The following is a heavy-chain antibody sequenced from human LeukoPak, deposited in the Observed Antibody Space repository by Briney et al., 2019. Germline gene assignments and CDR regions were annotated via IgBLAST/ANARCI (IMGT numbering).Heavy chain of an antibody. CDR1: GFTFSSYW. CDR2: IKQDGSEK. Sequence: PGGSLRLSCAASGFTFSSYWMSWVRQAPGKGLEWVANIKQDGSEKYYVDSVKGRFTISRDNAKNSLYLQMNSLRAEDTAVYYCARALWGAMVASDYWGQGTLVTVSS. J-gene: IGHJ4*02. V-gene: IGHV3-7*01. D-gene: IGHD5-18*01. CDR3: ARALWGAMVASDY.